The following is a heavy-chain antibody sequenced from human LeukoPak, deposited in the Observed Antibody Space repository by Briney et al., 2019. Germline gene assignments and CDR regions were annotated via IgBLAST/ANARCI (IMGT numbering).Heavy chain of an antibody. V-gene: IGHV4-34*01. J-gene: IGHJ4*02. CDR1: GGSFSGYY. D-gene: IGHD6-13*01. Sequence: PSETLSLTCAVYGGSFSGYYWSWIRQPPGKGLEWIGEINHSGSTNNNPSLKSRVTISVDTSKNQFSLKLSSVTAADTAVYYCAREGNSSSRRAYYFDYWGQGTLVTVSS. CDR3: AREGNSSSRRAYYFDY. CDR2: INHSGST.